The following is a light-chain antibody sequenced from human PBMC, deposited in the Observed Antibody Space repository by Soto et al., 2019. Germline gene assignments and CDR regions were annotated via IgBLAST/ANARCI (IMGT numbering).Light chain of an antibody. V-gene: IGKV3-20*01. CDR3: QQYGSATRT. J-gene: IGKJ1*01. Sequence: IVMTQSPATLSVSPGERATLACRASQGVXSYLVWYQQKPGQAPRILTDCASSRATGSPDRLSGSGSGTDFTLTISRLDPEDFAVYYCQQYGSATRTFGQGTKVEI. CDR2: CAS. CDR1: QGVXSY.